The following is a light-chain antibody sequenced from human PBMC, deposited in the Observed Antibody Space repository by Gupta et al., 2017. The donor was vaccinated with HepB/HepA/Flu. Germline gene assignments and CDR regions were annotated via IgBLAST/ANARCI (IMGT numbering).Light chain of an antibody. CDR2: SAS. J-gene: IGKJ2*01. CDR3: QQYNNWPRT. Sequence: EIVMTLSLSTLSVFPGDRATLYCRASQSVSSNSAWYQQKPGQAPRLHIYSASTRATGIPARFSGSGSGTEFTLTISSLQSEDFAVYYCQQYNNWPRTFGHGTKLEI. V-gene: IGKV3-15*01. CDR1: QSVSSN.